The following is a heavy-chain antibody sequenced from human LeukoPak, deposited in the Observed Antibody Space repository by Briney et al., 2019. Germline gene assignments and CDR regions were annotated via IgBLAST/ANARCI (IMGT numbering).Heavy chain of an antibody. D-gene: IGHD2-8*01. CDR3: ARYHCPNGVCYYFDY. CDR2: IYYSGST. CDR1: GGSISSYY. Sequence: SETLSLTCTVSGGSISSYYWSWIRQPPGKGLEWIGYIYYSGSTNCNPSLKSRVTISVDTSKNQFSLKLRSVTAADTAVYYCARYHCPNGVCYYFDYWGQGTLVTVS. J-gene: IGHJ4*02. V-gene: IGHV4-59*01.